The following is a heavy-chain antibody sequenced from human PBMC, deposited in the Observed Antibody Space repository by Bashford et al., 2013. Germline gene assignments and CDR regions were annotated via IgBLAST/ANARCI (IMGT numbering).Heavy chain of an antibody. CDR1: GFTFDDYG. V-gene: IGHV3-20*04. Sequence: GGSLRLSCAASGFTFDDYGMSWVRRAPGKGLEWVSGINWNGGSTGYADSVKGRFTISRDNAKNSLYLQMNSLRAEDTALYYCARDLIPDSGSYELTYWGQGTLVTVSS. D-gene: IGHD1-26*01. CDR3: ARDLIPDSGSYELTY. J-gene: IGHJ4*02. CDR2: INWNGGST.